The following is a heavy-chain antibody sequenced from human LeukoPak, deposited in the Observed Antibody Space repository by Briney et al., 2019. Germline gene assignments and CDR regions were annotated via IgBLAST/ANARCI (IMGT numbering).Heavy chain of an antibody. Sequence: GGSLRLSCAASGFTFSSYWMSWVRQAPGKGLEWVANIKQDGSEKYYVDSVKGRFTISRDNSKNTLYLQMNSLRAEDTAVYYCARGGIAVAGMAFGYFDLWGRGTLVTVSS. CDR1: GFTFSSYW. CDR2: IKQDGSEK. V-gene: IGHV3-7*01. J-gene: IGHJ2*01. D-gene: IGHD6-19*01. CDR3: ARGGIAVAGMAFGYFDL.